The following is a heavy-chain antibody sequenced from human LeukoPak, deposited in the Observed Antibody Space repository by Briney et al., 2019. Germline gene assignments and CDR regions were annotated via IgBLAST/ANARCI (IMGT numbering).Heavy chain of an antibody. Sequence: SETLSLTCTVSGGSISSYYWSWARQPPGKGLEWIGEIYHAGTTNYNPSLKSRVTISVDNSRNQFSLKLTSVTAADTAVYFCLRIYCSSTSCHYFDYWGQGTLVTVSS. CDR1: GGSISSYY. CDR2: IYHAGTT. D-gene: IGHD2-2*01. J-gene: IGHJ4*02. CDR3: LRIYCSSTSCHYFDY. V-gene: IGHV4-4*02.